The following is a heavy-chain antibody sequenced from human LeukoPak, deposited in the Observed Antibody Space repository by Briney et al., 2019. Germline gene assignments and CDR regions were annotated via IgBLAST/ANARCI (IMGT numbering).Heavy chain of an antibody. Sequence: ASVKGSCKAFGYTITGYYIHWVRQAPGHELEWMGWINPNNGGTNSAQKFQGRVTMTRDTSIGTAYMELNRLTYDDTAVYYCGRDRHWNQGNFDYWGQGTLVTVSS. V-gene: IGHV1-2*02. CDR2: INPNNGGT. D-gene: IGHD1-1*01. CDR3: GRDRHWNQGNFDY. J-gene: IGHJ4*02. CDR1: GYTITGYY.